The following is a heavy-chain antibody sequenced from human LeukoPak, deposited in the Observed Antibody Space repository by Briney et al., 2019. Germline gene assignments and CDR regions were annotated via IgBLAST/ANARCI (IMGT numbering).Heavy chain of an antibody. Sequence: SETLSLTCAVSSGSISSGSYSWSWIRQPPGKGLEWIGYIYPRGSTHYNPSLKSRVILSLDKSANQFSLNLSSVTAADTAVYYCARFSPRAMGNYLDFWGQGTLVTVSS. V-gene: IGHV4-30-2*01. CDR2: IYPRGST. J-gene: IGHJ4*02. D-gene: IGHD7-27*01. CDR3: ARFSPRAMGNYLDF. CDR1: SGSISSGSYS.